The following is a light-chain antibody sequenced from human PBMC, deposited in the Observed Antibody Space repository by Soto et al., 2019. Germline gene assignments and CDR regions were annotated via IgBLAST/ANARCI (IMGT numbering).Light chain of an antibody. CDR2: YAS. V-gene: IGKV3-15*01. CDR3: QQYNNWPPIT. CDR1: QSVSNN. Sequence: EILMTQSPATLSVSPGERATLSCRASQSVSNNVAWYQQKPGQAPRLLIYYASTRATGIPARFSGSGSGTDFTPTIISLQSEDFAHYYCQQYNNWPPITFGQGTRLEIK. J-gene: IGKJ5*01.